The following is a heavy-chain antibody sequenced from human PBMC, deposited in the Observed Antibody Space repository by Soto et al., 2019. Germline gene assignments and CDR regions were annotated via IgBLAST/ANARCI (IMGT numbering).Heavy chain of an antibody. CDR2: IYYSGST. CDR1: GGSISSSSYY. V-gene: IGHV4-39*01. J-gene: IGHJ5*02. D-gene: IGHD3-22*01. Sequence: SETLSLTCTVSGGSISSSSYYWGWIRQPPGKGLVWIGSIYYSGSTYYNPSLKSRVTISVDTSKNQFSLRLSSVTAADTAVYYCATYYYDSSGYYAPWLGSWYNWFDPWGQGTLVTVSS. CDR3: ATYYYDSSGYYAPWLGSWYNWFDP.